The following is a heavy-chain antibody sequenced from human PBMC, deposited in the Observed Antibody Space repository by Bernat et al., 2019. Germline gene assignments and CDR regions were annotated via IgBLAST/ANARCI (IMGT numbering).Heavy chain of an antibody. J-gene: IGHJ6*02. CDR2: VSYDGRNK. V-gene: IGHV3-30*04. Sequence: VQLVESGGGVVQPGRSLRLSCVASGFTFSDYSLHWVRQAPGKGLAWVAVVSYDGRNKYYAASVQARFIISRDDSENTLYLQMDSLKSEDTAVYYCVRDGAALYYYHGMDVWGRGTTVTVSS. CDR3: VRDGAALYYYHGMDV. CDR1: GFTFSDYS. D-gene: IGHD6-25*01.